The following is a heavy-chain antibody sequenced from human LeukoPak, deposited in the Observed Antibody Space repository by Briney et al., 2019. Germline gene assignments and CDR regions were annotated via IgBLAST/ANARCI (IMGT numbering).Heavy chain of an antibody. J-gene: IGHJ3*02. D-gene: IGHD2-15*01. CDR1: GGSISSYY. V-gene: IGHV4-4*07. CDR2: IYTSGST. CDR3: ASVYCSGGSCYGDAFDI. Sequence: SETLPLTCTVSGGSISSYYWSWIRQPAGKGLEWIGRIYTSGSTNYNPSLKSRVTMSVDTSKNQFSLKLSSVTAADTAVYYCASVYCSGGSCYGDAFDIWGQGTMVTVSS.